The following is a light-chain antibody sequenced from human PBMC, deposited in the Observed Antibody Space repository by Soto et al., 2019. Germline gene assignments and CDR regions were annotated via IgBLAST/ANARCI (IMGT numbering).Light chain of an antibody. CDR1: SSNVGSYKL. CDR2: EVN. Sequence: QSVLTQPASVSGSPVQSITISCTGTSSNVGSYKLVSWYQQHPGKAPKLMIFEVNKRPSGVSNRFSGSKSGNTASLTISGLKVEDEADYYFCASGGSPTYVFGTGTKVTVL. CDR3: CASGGSPTYV. J-gene: IGLJ1*01. V-gene: IGLV2-23*02.